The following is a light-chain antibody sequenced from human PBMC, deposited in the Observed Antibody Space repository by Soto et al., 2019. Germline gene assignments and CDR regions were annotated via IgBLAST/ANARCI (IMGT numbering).Light chain of an antibody. CDR2: GVS. V-gene: IGKV3-20*01. CDR1: QSVSSTL. J-gene: IGKJ1*01. CDR3: QHYGDSSWT. Sequence: ELVLTQSPVALSLSSGERATLSCRASQSVSSTLLTWYQQKPGQAPRLLIYGVSSRATGIPDRFSGSGSGTDFTLTNSRVEPEDFAVYFCQHYGDSSWTFGQGSRVEIK.